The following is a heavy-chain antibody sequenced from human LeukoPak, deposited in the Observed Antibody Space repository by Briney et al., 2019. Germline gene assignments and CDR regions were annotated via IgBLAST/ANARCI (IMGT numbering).Heavy chain of an antibody. CDR2: ISGSGGST. V-gene: IGHV3-23*01. Sequence: PGGSLRLSCAASGFTFKNYAMSWVRQAPGEGLEWVSAISGSGGSTYYADSVKGRFTISRDNSRNTVYLQMNSLRAEDTAVYYCATGLRYFDLWGRGTLVTVSS. D-gene: IGHD3-16*01. CDR3: ATGLRYFDL. CDR1: GFTFKNYA. J-gene: IGHJ2*01.